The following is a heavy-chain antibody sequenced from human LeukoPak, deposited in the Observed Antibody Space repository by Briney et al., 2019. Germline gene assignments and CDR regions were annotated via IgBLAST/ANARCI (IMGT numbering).Heavy chain of an antibody. V-gene: IGHV4-39*01. CDR2: IYYSGST. J-gene: IGHJ4*02. D-gene: IGHD4-17*01. CDR1: GGSISSSSYY. CDR3: ARLGDYGEYYFDY. Sequence: PSETLSLTCTVSGGSISSSSYYWGWLRQPPGTGLEWIGSIYYSGSTYYNPSLKSRVTISVDTSKNQFSLKLSSVTAADTAVYYCARLGDYGEYYFDYWGQGTLVTVSS.